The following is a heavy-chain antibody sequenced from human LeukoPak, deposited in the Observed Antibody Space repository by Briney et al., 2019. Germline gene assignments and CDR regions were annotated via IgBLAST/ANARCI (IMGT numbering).Heavy chain of an antibody. CDR2: MNPNSGNT. V-gene: IGHV1-8*01. D-gene: IGHD3-16*01. CDR3: AIAIGLMITFGGVS. Sequence: ASVKVSCKASGYTFTSYDINWGRQATGQGVEWMGGMNPNSGNTSYAPKFQGRVTMTRDTSTSTFYMELSSLRSEDTAVYYCAIAIGLMITFGGVSWGQGTLVTVSS. CDR1: GYTFTSYD. J-gene: IGHJ4*02.